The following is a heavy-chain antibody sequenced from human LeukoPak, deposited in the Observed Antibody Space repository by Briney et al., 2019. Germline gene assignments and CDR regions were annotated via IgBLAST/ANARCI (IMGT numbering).Heavy chain of an antibody. V-gene: IGHV3-66*01. Sequence: GGSLRLSCAASGFTVSSNYMSWVRQAPGKGLEWVSVIYSGGSTYYADSVKDRFTISRDNSKNTLYLQMNSLRAEDTAVYYCAGASSSNYYYGMDVWGQGTTVTVSS. D-gene: IGHD6-6*01. J-gene: IGHJ6*02. CDR3: AGASSSNYYYGMDV. CDR2: IYSGGST. CDR1: GFTVSSNY.